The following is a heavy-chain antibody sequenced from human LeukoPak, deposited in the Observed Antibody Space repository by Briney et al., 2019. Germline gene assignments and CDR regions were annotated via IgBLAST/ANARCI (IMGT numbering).Heavy chain of an antibody. CDR3: VRQMSVVLVLNANQEIQDWFDP. Sequence: SETLSLTCTVSGYSISSGYYWGWIRQPPGKGLEWIGSIYHSGSTYYNPSLKSRVTISVDTSKNQFSLKMSSVTAADTAVYYCVRQMSVVLVLNANQEIQDWFDPWGQGTLVIVSS. D-gene: IGHD2/OR15-2a*01. CDR1: GYSISSGYY. V-gene: IGHV4-38-2*02. CDR2: IYHSGST. J-gene: IGHJ5*02.